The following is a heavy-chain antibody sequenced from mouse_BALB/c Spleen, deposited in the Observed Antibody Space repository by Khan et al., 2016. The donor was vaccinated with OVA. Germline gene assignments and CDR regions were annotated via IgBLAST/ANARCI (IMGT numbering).Heavy chain of an antibody. V-gene: IGHV3-2*02. Sequence: EVELVESGPGLVKPSQSLSITCTVTGYSITSGYGWNWIRQFPGNKLEWMGYISYSGSTNYNPSLKSRISITRDTSKNQFFLQLNSVTTEDTATYYCAKTAMINYWGQGTTLTVSS. CDR1: GYSITSGYG. CDR2: ISYSGST. J-gene: IGHJ2*01. CDR3: AKTAMINY. D-gene: IGHD1-2*01.